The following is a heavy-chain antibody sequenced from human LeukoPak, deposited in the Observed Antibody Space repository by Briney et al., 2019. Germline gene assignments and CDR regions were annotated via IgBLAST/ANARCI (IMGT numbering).Heavy chain of an antibody. V-gene: IGHV4-38-2*02. D-gene: IGHD5-24*01. CDR3: ARHEAEMATILGNY. J-gene: IGHJ4*02. CDR1: GYPIRSGFY. Sequence: PSETLSLTCTVSGYPIRSGFYWGWIRQPPGKGLEWVGSIYQSGCTFYNPSLKSRVTISVDTSKNQFSLSLRSVTAADTAVYYCARHEAEMATILGNYWGQGTLVIVSS. CDR2: IYQSGCT.